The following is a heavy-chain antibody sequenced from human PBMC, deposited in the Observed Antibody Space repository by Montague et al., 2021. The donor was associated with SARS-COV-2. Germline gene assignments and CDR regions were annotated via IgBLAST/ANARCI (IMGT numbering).Heavy chain of an antibody. CDR1: GDSLFSSSYY. V-gene: IGHV4-39*01. CDR3: VRPGGPESHWFDR. Sequence: SETLSLTCTVSGDSLFSSSYYWGWIRQPPGKGLEWIGSVYYNGNTNYNPSLKSRVTISLDTSENQISLNLDSVTAADTAVYYCVRPGGPESHWFDRWGQGTLVTVSS. J-gene: IGHJ5*02. D-gene: IGHD1-14*01. CDR2: VYYNGNT.